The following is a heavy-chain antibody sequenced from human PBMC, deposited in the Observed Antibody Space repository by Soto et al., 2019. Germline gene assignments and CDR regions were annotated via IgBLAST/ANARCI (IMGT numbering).Heavy chain of an antibody. CDR3: ARGRYCLTGRCFPNWFDS. CDR2: IYRSTTT. V-gene: IGHV4-30-4*01. D-gene: IGHD2-15*01. Sequence: SETLSLTCSVSGDSISTVDYFWAWIRQPPGQALEYIGYIYRSTTTYYNPSFESRVAISLDTSKSQFSLNVTSVTAADTAVYFCARGRYCLTGRCFPNWFDSWGQGTLVTVSS. J-gene: IGHJ5*01. CDR1: GDSISTVDYF.